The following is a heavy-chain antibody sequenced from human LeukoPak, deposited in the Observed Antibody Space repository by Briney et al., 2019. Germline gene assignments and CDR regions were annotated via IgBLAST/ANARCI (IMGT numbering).Heavy chain of an antibody. CDR3: AGAGRGYSSSWYESSDY. V-gene: IGHV1-18*01. CDR2: ISAYNGNT. Sequence: ASVTVSCKASGYTFTSYGISWVRQAPGQGLEWMGWISAYNGNTNYAQKLQGRVTMTTDTSTSTAYMELRSLRSDDTAVYYCAGAGRGYSSSWYESSDYWGQGTLVTVSS. CDR1: GYTFTSYG. D-gene: IGHD6-13*01. J-gene: IGHJ4*02.